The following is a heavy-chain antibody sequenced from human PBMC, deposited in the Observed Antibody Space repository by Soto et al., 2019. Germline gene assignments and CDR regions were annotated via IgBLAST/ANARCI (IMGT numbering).Heavy chain of an antibody. CDR3: ASLGLRFLEWLPTHANWFDP. J-gene: IGHJ5*02. CDR1: GGSISSYY. Sequence: SETLSLTCTVSGGSISSYYWSWIRQPPGKGLEWIGSIYYSGSTYYNPSLKSRVTISVDTSKNQFSLKLSSVTAADTAVYYCASLGLRFLEWLPTHANWFDPWGQGTLVTVSS. CDR2: IYYSGST. D-gene: IGHD3-3*01. V-gene: IGHV4-59*05.